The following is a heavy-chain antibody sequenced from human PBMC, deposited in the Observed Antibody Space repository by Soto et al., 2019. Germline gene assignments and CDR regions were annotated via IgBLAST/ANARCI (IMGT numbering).Heavy chain of an antibody. CDR3: ARVPCFDP. V-gene: IGHV3-53*01. CDR2: LYTDDTA. Sequence: EVRLVQSGGGLIHPGGSLRLSCVASGLTVRTTYMNWVRQAPGKGLEWVSVLYTDDTAYYADSVKGRFTISRDNSKNTLYLQMNSLRAEDTAIYYCARVPCFDPWGQGTLVTVSS. J-gene: IGHJ5*02. CDR1: GLTVRTTY.